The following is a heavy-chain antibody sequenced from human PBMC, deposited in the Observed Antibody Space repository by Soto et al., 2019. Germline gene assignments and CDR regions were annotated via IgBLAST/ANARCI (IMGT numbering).Heavy chain of an antibody. Sequence: GALRLSSAASGFTFSSYAMSWVLQAPGKGLEWVSAISGSGGSTYYADSVKGRFTISRDNSKNTLYLQMNSLRAEDTAVYYCAKDRFGIAVAERAYYYYYGVDVWGQATTVTVSS. J-gene: IGHJ6*02. D-gene: IGHD6-19*01. CDR3: AKDRFGIAVAERAYYYYYGVDV. CDR2: ISGSGGST. V-gene: IGHV3-23*01. CDR1: GFTFSSYA.